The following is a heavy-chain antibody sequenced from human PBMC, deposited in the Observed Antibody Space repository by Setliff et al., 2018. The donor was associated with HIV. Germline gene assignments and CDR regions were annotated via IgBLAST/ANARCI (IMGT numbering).Heavy chain of an antibody. Sequence: GGSLRLSCEVFGFGFSVYGFHWVRQAPGKGLEWVAVIWYDGGKKEYGDSVKGRFTISRDDSKSTLYLQMNSLRAEDTAVYYCARGQFRLRPDSLDLWGQGTLVTVSS. CDR2: IWYDGGKK. V-gene: IGHV3-33*01. J-gene: IGHJ3*01. CDR3: ARGQFRLRPDSLDL. CDR1: GFGFSVYG. D-gene: IGHD2-21*01.